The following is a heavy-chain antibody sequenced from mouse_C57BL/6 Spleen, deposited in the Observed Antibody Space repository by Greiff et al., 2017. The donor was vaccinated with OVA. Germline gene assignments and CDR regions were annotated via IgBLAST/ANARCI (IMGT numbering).Heavy chain of an antibody. D-gene: IGHD3-2*02. CDR1: GYAFSSSW. J-gene: IGHJ4*01. CDR2: VYPGDGDT. Sequence: VQLQQSGPELVKPGASVKISCKASGYAFSSSWMNWVKQRPGKGLEWIGRVYPGDGDTNYNGKFKGKATLTADKSSSTAYMQLSSLTSEDSAVYFCARQLRPLMDYWGQGTSVTVSS. CDR3: ARQLRPLMDY. V-gene: IGHV1-82*01.